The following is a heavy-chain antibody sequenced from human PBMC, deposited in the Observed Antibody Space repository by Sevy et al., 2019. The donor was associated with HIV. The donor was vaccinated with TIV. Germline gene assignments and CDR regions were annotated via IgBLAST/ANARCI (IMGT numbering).Heavy chain of an antibody. CDR3: VRGIRGDTSSWYY. J-gene: IGHJ4*01. V-gene: IGHV3-74*01. Sequence: GGSLRLSCAASGFTFSSYWMHWVRQAPGKGLVWVSRISSDGSSTSYTDSVKGRFTISRDNAKNTLYLQMNSLRAEDTAVYYCVRGIRGDTSSWYYWGHGTLVTVSS. CDR2: ISSDGSST. D-gene: IGHD6-13*01. CDR1: GFTFSSYW.